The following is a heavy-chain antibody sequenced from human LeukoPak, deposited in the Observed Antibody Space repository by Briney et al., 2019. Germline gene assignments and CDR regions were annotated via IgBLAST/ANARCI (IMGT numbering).Heavy chain of an antibody. CDR1: GLTVSSNF. V-gene: IGHV3-30*03. CDR2: ITYDGYYK. CDR3: ARDLSPVVRASPMGY. J-gene: IGHJ4*02. D-gene: IGHD3-10*01. Sequence: GGSLRLSCAVSGLTVSSNFMNWVRQAPGKGLEWVALITYDGYYKYYSDSVKGRFTISSDTSKNTLYLQMNSLRAEDTAVYYCARDLSPVVRASPMGYWGQGTLVTVSS.